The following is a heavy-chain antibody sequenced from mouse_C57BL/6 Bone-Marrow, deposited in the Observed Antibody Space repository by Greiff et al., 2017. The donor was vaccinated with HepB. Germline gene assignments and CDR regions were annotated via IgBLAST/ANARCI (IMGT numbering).Heavy chain of an antibody. D-gene: IGHD1-1*01. CDR1: GFTFSDFY. Sequence: EVHLVESGGGLVQSGRSLRLSCATSGFTFSDFYMEWVRQAPGKGLEWIAASRNKANDYTTEYSASVKGRFIVSRDTSQSILYLQMNALRAEDTAIYYCARDAKGSRPYAMDYWGQGTSVTVSS. CDR2: SRNKANDYTT. V-gene: IGHV7-1*01. CDR3: ARDAKGSRPYAMDY. J-gene: IGHJ4*01.